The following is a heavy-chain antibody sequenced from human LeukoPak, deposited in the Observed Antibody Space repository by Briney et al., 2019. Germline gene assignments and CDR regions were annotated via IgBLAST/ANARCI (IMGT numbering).Heavy chain of an antibody. CDR1: GFTVSSNY. CDR3: ASPYCNLTSCFPYFFDY. J-gene: IGHJ4*02. CDR2: IYSGGST. V-gene: IGHV3-66*01. Sequence: GGSLRLSCAAAGFTVSSNYMSWVRQAPGKWLEWVSFIYSGGSTYYADSGKGRFTITRDNSKNTVYLQMSSLRVADTDLYYCASPYCNLTSCFPYFFDYWGRGTLVTVSS. D-gene: IGHD2-2*01.